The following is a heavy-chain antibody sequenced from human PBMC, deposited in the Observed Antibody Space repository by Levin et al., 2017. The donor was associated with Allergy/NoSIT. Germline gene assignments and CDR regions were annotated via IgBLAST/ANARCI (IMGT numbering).Heavy chain of an antibody. D-gene: IGHD4-11*01. CDR1: GGSMSSSNW. Sequence: SETLSLTCAVSGGSMSSSNWWSWVRQTPGKGLEWIGEISLSGSTNYNPSLKSRLTISIHRSKNPFSLWLPSVTAADTAVYFCARPTDPYDNYGLDIWGQGTTLTVSS. CDR2: ISLSGST. CDR3: ARPTDPYDNYGLDI. V-gene: IGHV4-4*02. J-gene: IGHJ6*02.